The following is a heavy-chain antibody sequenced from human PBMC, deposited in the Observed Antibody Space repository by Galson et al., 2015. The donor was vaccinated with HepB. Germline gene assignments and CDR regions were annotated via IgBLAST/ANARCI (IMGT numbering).Heavy chain of an antibody. V-gene: IGHV3-30*18. CDR1: GFTFSSYG. D-gene: IGHD3-10*01. CDR3: AKDRNGGITMVQGVTDNWFDP. CDR2: ISYDGSNK. Sequence: SLRLSCAASGFTFSSYGMHWVRQAPGKGLEWVAVISYDGSNKYYADSVKGRFTISRDNSKNTLYLQMNSLRAEDTAVYYCAKDRNGGITMVQGVTDNWFDPWGQGTLVTVSS. J-gene: IGHJ5*02.